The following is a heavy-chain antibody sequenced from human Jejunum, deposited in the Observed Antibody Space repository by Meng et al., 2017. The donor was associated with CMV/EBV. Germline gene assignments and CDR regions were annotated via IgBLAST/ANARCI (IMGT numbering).Heavy chain of an antibody. CDR3: GDPPADY. V-gene: IGHV4-4*01. CDR2: IFHSGAT. J-gene: IGHJ4*02. Sequence: LSLPCVVSGGSLIGTNWWNWVRQPPGGGLEWIGEIFHSGATNYNPSLKSRVTISIDNSKNQFSLKLTSVTAADMAVYFCGDPPADYWGQGVLVTVSS. CDR1: GGSLIGTNW.